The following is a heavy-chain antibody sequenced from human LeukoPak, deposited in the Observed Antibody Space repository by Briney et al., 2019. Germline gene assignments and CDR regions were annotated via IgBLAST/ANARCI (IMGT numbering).Heavy chain of an antibody. Sequence: GGSLRLSCAASGFTFSSYAMHWVRQAPGKGLEWVAVISYDGSNKYYADSVKGRFTISRDNSKNTLYLQMNSLRAEDTAVYYCARAENDYGDYYFDYWGQGTLVTVSS. CDR2: ISYDGSNK. CDR1: GFTFSSYA. CDR3: ARAENDYGDYYFDY. V-gene: IGHV3-30-3*01. D-gene: IGHD4-17*01. J-gene: IGHJ4*02.